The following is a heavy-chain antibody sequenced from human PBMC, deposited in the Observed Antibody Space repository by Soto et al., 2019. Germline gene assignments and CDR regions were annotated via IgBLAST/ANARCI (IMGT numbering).Heavy chain of an antibody. CDR3: AKEPQRGMAV. CDR2: IHPNSGGT. J-gene: IGHJ6*02. Sequence: ASVKVSCKASGYTFSVYHMHWVRQAPGQGLEWMGWIHPNSGGTNYAQRFEGRVTMTRDTSINTAYMELSRLTSDDTAVYYCAKEPQRGMAVGGHGTTVTSP. CDR1: GYTFSVYH. V-gene: IGHV1-2*02.